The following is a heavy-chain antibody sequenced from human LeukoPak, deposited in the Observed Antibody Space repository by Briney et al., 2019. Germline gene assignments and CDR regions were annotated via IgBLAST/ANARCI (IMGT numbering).Heavy chain of an antibody. CDR3: ARRGGADCSGGSCYPSPYYYYGMDV. D-gene: IGHD2-15*01. J-gene: IGHJ6*04. V-gene: IGHV5-51*01. CDR2: IYPGDSDT. CDR1: GSSFTSYW. Sequence: GESLQISCKGSGSSFTSYWIGWVRQLPGKGLEWIGIIYPGDSDTTYSPSFQGQVTISADKSISTAYLQWSSLKASDTAMYYCARRGGADCSGGSCYPSPYYYYGMDVWGKATTVTVSS.